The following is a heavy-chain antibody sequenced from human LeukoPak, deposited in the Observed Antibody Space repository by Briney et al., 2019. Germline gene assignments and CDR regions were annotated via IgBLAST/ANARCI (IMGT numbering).Heavy chain of an antibody. CDR2: IHYSGST. CDR1: GGSISSSSYY. D-gene: IGHD3-22*01. Sequence: SETLSLTCTVSGGSISSSSYYWGWIRQPPGKGLEWIGSIHYSGSTDYNPSLKSRVTISVETSKNQFSLKLSSVTAADTAVYFCARGPYSYDSSGAFDIWGQGTMVTVSS. J-gene: IGHJ3*02. V-gene: IGHV4-39*01. CDR3: ARGPYSYDSSGAFDI.